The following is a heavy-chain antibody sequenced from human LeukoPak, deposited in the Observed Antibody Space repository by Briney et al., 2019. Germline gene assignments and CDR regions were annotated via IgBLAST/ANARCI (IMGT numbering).Heavy chain of an antibody. CDR3: ASDGRGIF. CDR1: GFTFSSYS. J-gene: IGHJ4*02. CDR2: ISSSSSYI. Sequence: GGSLRLSCAASGFTFSSYSMNWVRQAPGKGLEGVSSISSSSSYIYYADSVKGRFTISRDSAKNSLYLQMNSLRAEDTAVYYCASDGRGIFWGQGTLVTVSS. D-gene: IGHD3-10*01. V-gene: IGHV3-21*01.